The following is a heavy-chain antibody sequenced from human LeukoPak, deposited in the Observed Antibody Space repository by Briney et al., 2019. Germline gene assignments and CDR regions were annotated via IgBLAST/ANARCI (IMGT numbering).Heavy chain of an antibody. CDR1: GFTFRTYW. V-gene: IGHV3-74*01. J-gene: IGHJ4*02. Sequence: HPGGSLRLSCGASGFTFRTYWMHWVRQAPGKGLVWVSSIGGDGSNTNFADSVRGRFAISRDNAKNTLYLQMNSLRAEDTAVYYCARGGRHDYDGRPPDYWGQGTLVTVPS. D-gene: IGHD4-23*01. CDR3: ARGGRHDYDGRPPDY. CDR2: IGGDGSNT.